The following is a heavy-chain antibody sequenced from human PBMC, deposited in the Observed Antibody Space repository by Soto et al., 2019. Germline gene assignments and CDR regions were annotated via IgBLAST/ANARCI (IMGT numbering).Heavy chain of an antibody. CDR2: ISYDGSNK. V-gene: IGHV3-30-3*01. CDR1: GFTFSSYA. J-gene: IGHJ6*02. D-gene: IGHD6-6*01. Sequence: VGSLRLSCAASGFTFSSYAMHWVRQAPGKGLEWVAVISYDGSNKYYADSVKGRFTISRDNSKNTLYLQMNSLRAEDTAVYYCAFEYSSSSQYYYGMDVWGQGTTVTVSS. CDR3: AFEYSSSSQYYYGMDV.